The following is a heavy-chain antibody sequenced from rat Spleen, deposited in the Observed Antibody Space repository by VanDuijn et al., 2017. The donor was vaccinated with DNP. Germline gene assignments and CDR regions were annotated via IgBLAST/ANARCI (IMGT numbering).Heavy chain of an antibody. Sequence: EVQLVESGGGLVQPGRSLKLSCVASGFTFIDYYMAWVRQAPGKGLEWVATIIYDGSSTYYRDSVKGRFTISRDKAKSTLYLQMDSLRSEDTAAYYCAGRPPPTRGPFDYWGQGVTVTVSS. J-gene: IGHJ2*01. CDR1: GFTFIDYY. D-gene: IGHD1-4*01. V-gene: IGHV5S10*01. CDR2: IIYDGSST. CDR3: AGRPPPTRGPFDY.